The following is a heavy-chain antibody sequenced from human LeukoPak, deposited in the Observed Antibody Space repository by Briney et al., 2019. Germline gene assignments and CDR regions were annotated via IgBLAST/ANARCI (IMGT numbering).Heavy chain of an antibody. Sequence: SETLSLTCTVSGGSISTSSYYWGWIRQPAGKGLEWIGHIYTSESTNYNPSLKSRVTISGDTSKNQFSLKLSSVTAADTAVYYCARRNYYGSKWFDPWGQGTLVTVSS. CDR2: IYTSEST. D-gene: IGHD3-10*01. CDR1: GGSISTSSYY. V-gene: IGHV4-61*09. CDR3: ARRNYYGSKWFDP. J-gene: IGHJ5*02.